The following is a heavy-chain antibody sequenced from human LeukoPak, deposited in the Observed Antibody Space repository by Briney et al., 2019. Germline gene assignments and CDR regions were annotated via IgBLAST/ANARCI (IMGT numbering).Heavy chain of an antibody. CDR2: ISGSGGTT. Sequence: PGGSLRLSCAASGFTFSRYAMSWVRQAPGKGLEWVSAISGSGGTTYYADSVKGRFTISRDYPENTLHLQMNSLRADDTAVYYCAKGPHHDPLHYFDYWGQGTLVTVSS. D-gene: IGHD5/OR15-5a*01. CDR1: GFTFSRYA. J-gene: IGHJ4*02. CDR3: AKGPHHDPLHYFDY. V-gene: IGHV3-23*01.